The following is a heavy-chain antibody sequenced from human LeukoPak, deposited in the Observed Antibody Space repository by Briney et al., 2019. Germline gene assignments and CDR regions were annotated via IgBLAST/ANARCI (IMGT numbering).Heavy chain of an antibody. CDR2: ISSSSSYI. D-gene: IGHD3-10*01. Sequence: GGSLRLSCAAPGFTFSSYSMNWVRQAPGKGLEWVSSISSSSSYIYYTDTVKGRFTISRDNAKNSLYLQMNSLRAEDTAVYYCARRGYGSGSYYKSDYWGQGTLVTVSS. V-gene: IGHV3-21*01. J-gene: IGHJ4*02. CDR3: ARRGYGSGSYYKSDY. CDR1: GFTFSSYS.